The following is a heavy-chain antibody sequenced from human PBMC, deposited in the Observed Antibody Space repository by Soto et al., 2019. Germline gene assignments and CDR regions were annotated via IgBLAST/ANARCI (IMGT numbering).Heavy chain of an antibody. Sequence: SETLSLTCAVYGGSFSGYYWSWIRQPPGKGLEWIGEINHSGSTNYNPSLKSRVTISVDTSKNQFSLKLSSVTAADTAVYYCASLRLVGTAVAGTSPRPYYFDYWGQGTLVTVSS. CDR1: GGSFSGYY. V-gene: IGHV4-34*01. D-gene: IGHD6-19*01. CDR2: INHSGST. J-gene: IGHJ4*02. CDR3: ASLRLVGTAVAGTSPRPYYFDY.